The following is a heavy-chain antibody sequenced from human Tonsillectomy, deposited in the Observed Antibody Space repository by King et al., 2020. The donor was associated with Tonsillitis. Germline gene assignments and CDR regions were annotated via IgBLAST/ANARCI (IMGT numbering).Heavy chain of an antibody. D-gene: IGHD6-19*01. J-gene: IGHJ4*02. CDR2: IYYSGST. V-gene: IGHV4-59*08. Sequence: VQLQESGPGLVKPSETLSLTCTVSGGSISSYYWSWLRQPPGKGLEWIGYIYYSGSTNYNPSLKSRVTISVDTSKNQFSLKLSSVTAADTAVYYCARHLGSEQWLDYWGQGTLVTVSS. CDR1: GGSISSYY. CDR3: ARHLGSEQWLDY.